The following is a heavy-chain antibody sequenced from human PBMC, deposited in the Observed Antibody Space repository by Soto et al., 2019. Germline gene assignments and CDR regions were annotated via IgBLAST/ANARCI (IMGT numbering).Heavy chain of an antibody. J-gene: IGHJ4*02. CDR1: GFTFSSYA. D-gene: IGHD3-3*01. Sequence: GGSLRLSCAASGFTFSSYAMSWVRQAPGKGLEWVSAISGSGGSTYYADSVKGRFTISRDNSKNTLYLQMNSLRAEDTAVYYCAKASYCSSTSCYPYDFWSGYYTPFDYWGQGTLVTVSS. CDR2: ISGSGGST. CDR3: AKASYCSSTSCYPYDFWSGYYTPFDY. V-gene: IGHV3-23*01.